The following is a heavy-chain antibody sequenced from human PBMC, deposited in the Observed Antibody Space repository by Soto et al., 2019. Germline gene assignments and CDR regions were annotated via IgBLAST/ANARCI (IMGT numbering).Heavy chain of an antibody. V-gene: IGHV4-59*01. J-gene: IGHJ4*02. CDR2: IYYSGST. CDR3: ARSGGSLDF. CDR1: GGSISSYY. Sequence: SETLSLTCTVSGGSISSYYWSWIRQPPGKGLEWIGYIYYSGSTNYNPSLKSRVTISVDTSKNQFSLKLNSVTAADTAVYYCARSGGSLDFWCQGTLVTVSS. D-gene: IGHD2-15*01.